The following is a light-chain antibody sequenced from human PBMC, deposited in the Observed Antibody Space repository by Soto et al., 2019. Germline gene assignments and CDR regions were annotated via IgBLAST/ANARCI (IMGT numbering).Light chain of an antibody. CDR1: QSVSSSY. V-gene: IGKV3-20*01. Sequence: EIVLTQSPGTLCLSPGERATLSCRASQSVSSSYLAWYQQKPGQAPRLLIYGASTRATGIPARFSGSGSGTEFTLTISSLQPDDFATYYCQHYNSYSEAFGQGTKVDIK. CDR3: QHYNSYSEA. CDR2: GAS. J-gene: IGKJ1*01.